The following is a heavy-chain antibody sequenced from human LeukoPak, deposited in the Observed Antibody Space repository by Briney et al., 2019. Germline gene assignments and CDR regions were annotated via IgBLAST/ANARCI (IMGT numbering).Heavy chain of an antibody. Sequence: GGSLRLSCAASGFTVSDNYMTWVRQAPGKGLEWVSLIYSGGGSNYADSVKGRFTISRDNSKNTLYLQMNSLRAEDTAVYYCAKTLRFPQYNWFDPWGQGTLVTVSS. D-gene: IGHD5/OR15-5a*01. CDR2: IYSGGGS. V-gene: IGHV3-53*01. CDR3: AKTLRFPQYNWFDP. CDR1: GFTVSDNY. J-gene: IGHJ5*02.